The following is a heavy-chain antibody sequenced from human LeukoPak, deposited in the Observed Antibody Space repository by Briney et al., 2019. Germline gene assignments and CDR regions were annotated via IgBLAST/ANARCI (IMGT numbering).Heavy chain of an antibody. CDR1: GGSISSYY. J-gene: IGHJ3*02. V-gene: IGHV4-59*12. CDR2: IHYRGST. Sequence: PSETLSLTCTVSGGSISSYYWSWIRQPPGKGLEWIGYIHYRGSTNYNPSLKSRVTISVDTSKIQFSLKLSSVTAADTAVYYCARGISDCSGGSCYSPYAFDIWGQGTMVTVSS. CDR3: ARGISDCSGGSCYSPYAFDI. D-gene: IGHD2-15*01.